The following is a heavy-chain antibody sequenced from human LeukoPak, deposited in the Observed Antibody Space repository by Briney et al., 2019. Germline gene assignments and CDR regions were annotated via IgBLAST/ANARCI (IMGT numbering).Heavy chain of an antibody. CDR2: IYTGGST. V-gene: IGHV4-61*02. J-gene: IGHJ4*02. D-gene: IGHD4-17*01. CDR3: ARAPTTGHNRAFDY. CDR1: GGSISSGSYY. Sequence: TLSLTCTVSGGSISSGSYYWSWIRQPAGKGLEWIGRIYTGGSTNYNPSLKSRVTISVDTSKNQFSLKLSSVTAADTAVYYCARAPTTGHNRAFDYWGQGTLVTVSS.